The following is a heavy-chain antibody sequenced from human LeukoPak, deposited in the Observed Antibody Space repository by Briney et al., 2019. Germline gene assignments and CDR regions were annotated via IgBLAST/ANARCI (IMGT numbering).Heavy chain of an antibody. D-gene: IGHD3-22*01. CDR2: VDGGSGKT. J-gene: IGHJ3*02. Sequence: VASAKVSCKTSVYTFTSYDINWVRQATAQGLEGVGGVDGGSGKTTHAQKFLGTGPITRNTSISPAYMELDRLNRQDTAVYFLARLYYYASSGYDALDIWGEGTMVTVSS. CDR3: ARLYYYASSGYDALDI. CDR1: VYTFTSYD. V-gene: IGHV1-8*01.